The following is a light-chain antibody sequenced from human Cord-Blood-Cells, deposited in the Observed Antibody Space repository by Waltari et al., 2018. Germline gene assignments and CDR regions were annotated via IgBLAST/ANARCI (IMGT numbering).Light chain of an antibody. Sequence: QSALTQPASVSGSPGQSITISCTGTSSDVGGYNYVSWYQQHPGKAPKLSIYDVSNLPSGVANRFSGSKSGNTASLTISGLQAEDEADYYCSSYTSSSTLVFGGGTKLTVL. J-gene: IGLJ2*01. CDR2: DVS. CDR1: SSDVGGYNY. V-gene: IGLV2-14*01. CDR3: SSYTSSSTLV.